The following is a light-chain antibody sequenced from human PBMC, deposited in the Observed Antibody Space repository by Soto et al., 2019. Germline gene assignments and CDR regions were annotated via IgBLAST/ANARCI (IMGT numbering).Light chain of an antibody. V-gene: IGKV3-20*01. CDR1: QSIPRNY. Sequence: EIVLTQSPGTLSLSPGERATLSCRASQSIPRNYLAWYQQKSGQAPRLLIYGASSRATGVPDRFSGSGSGTDFTLTISRLESEDFAVYFCQQYYRYPRTFGGGTKVDIK. CDR2: GAS. J-gene: IGKJ4*01. CDR3: QQYYRYPRT.